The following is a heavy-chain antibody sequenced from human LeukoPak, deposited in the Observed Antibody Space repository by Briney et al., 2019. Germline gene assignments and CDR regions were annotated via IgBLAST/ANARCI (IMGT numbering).Heavy chain of an antibody. Sequence: SETLSLTCTVSGGSISSSSYYWGWIGQPPGKGLEWIGSIYYSGSTYYNPSLKSRVTISVDTSKNQFSLRLSSVTAADTAVYYCARMYYYDSSGYYYNWFDPWGQGTLVTVSS. V-gene: IGHV4-39*07. CDR2: IYYSGST. D-gene: IGHD3-22*01. CDR1: GGSISSSSYY. CDR3: ARMYYYDSSGYYYNWFDP. J-gene: IGHJ5*02.